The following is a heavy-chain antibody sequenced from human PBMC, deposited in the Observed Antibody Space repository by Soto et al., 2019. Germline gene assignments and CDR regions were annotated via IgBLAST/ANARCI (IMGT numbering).Heavy chain of an antibody. D-gene: IGHD2-2*01. V-gene: IGHV2-70*04. J-gene: IGHJ4*02. CDR2: IDWDDTK. CDR1: GFSLSTNGMR. Sequence: AGPTVGNPTQTRTLTCPFSGFSLSTNGMRVSWIRQPPGKALEWLARIDWDDTKFYSTSLKTRLTISNDTSRNQVVLTMTNVDPVDTATYYCARSHCSRTSCYTGAFDSWGQGTLVTVSS. CDR3: ARSHCSRTSCYTGAFDS.